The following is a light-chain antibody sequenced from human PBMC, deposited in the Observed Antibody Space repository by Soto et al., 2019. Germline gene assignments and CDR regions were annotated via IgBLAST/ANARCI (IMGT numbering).Light chain of an antibody. J-gene: IGKJ5*01. CDR1: QSINTY. V-gene: IGKV3-11*01. CDR3: QQRSAWPPSIT. Sequence: ENVLTQSPATLSLSPGEGATLSCRASQSINTYLAWYQQKPGQAPRLLIYDASKRATGIPARFSGSGSGTNFTLTISSLEPEDFALYYCQQRSAWPPSITFGQGTRLE. CDR2: DAS.